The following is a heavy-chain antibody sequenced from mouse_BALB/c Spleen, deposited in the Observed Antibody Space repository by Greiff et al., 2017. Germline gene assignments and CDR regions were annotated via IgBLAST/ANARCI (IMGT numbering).Heavy chain of an antibody. CDR1: GYTFTDYN. V-gene: IGHV1-18*01. D-gene: IGHD4-1*02. J-gene: IGHJ4*01. Sequence: VQLKQSGPELVKPGASVKIPCKASGYTFTDYNMDWVKQSHGKSLEWIGDINPNNGGTIYNQKFKGKATLTVDKSSSTAYMELRSLTSEDTAVYYCARCQLGAPLCAMDYWGQGTSVTVSS. CDR2: INPNNGGT. CDR3: ARCQLGAPLCAMDY.